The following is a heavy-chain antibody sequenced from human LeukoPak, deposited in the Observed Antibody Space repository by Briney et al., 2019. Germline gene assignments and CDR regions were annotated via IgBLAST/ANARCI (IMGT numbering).Heavy chain of an antibody. D-gene: IGHD6-13*01. Sequence: ASVKVSCKASGYTLTSYDINWVRQATGQGLEWMGWMNPNSGNTGYAQKFQGRVTITRNTSISTAYMELSSLRSEDTAVYYCARGGSSWTPTLIDYWGQGTLVTVSS. CDR2: MNPNSGNT. J-gene: IGHJ4*02. CDR1: GYTLTSYD. CDR3: ARGGSSWTPTLIDY. V-gene: IGHV1-8*03.